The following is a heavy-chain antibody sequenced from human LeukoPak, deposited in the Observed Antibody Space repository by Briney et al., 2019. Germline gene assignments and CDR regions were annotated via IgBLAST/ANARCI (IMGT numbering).Heavy chain of an antibody. CDR1: GFTFSLYW. CDR3: ARDIYGSGSYYYFDY. CDR2: IKEYGSEK. J-gene: IGHJ4*02. Sequence: GGSLRLSCAASGFTFSLYWMSWVRQAPGKGLEWVANIKEYGSEKYYVDSVKGRFIIPRDNAKNSLYLQMNSLRAEDTAVYYCARDIYGSGSYYYFDYWGQGTLVTVSS. D-gene: IGHD3-10*01. V-gene: IGHV3-7*04.